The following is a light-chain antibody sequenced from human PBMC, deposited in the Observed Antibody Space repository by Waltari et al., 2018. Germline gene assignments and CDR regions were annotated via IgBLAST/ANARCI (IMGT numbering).Light chain of an antibody. CDR2: DTS. J-gene: IGKJ4*01. Sequence: DTVLTQSPATLSLSPGERAPLSCRASQSVRSFLAWYPQKPGQAPRLLIYDTSNRATGIPARFSGSGFGTDFTLTISSLEPEDFAVYYCQQRSNWPLTFGGGTKVEIK. CDR3: QQRSNWPLT. CDR1: QSVRSF. V-gene: IGKV3-11*01.